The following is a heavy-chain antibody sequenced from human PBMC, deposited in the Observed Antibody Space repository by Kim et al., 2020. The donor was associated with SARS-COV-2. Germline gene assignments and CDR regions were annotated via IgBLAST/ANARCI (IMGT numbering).Heavy chain of an antibody. CDR3: ARIYDGGDY. V-gene: IGHV3-11*01. J-gene: IGHJ4*02. Sequence: TLHYHKSVMGRCTISGDTAKNSRYLQMNSRRADDTAVYYCARIYDGGDYWGQGTLVTVSS. CDR2: TL. D-gene: IGHD5-12*01.